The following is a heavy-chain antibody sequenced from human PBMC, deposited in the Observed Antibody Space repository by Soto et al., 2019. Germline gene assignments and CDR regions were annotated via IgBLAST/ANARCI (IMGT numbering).Heavy chain of an antibody. J-gene: IGHJ3*02. CDR1: GYSFTNYW. D-gene: IGHD1-1*01. CDR2: IYPGDSDT. CDR3: AGTYFPGLSPSTGGDAFDI. Sequence: GESLKISCMGSGYSFTNYWIGWVRQMPGKGLEWMGIIYPGDSDTRYSPSFQGQVTISADKSINIAYLQWSSLKASDTAMYYCAGTYFPGLSPSTGGDAFDIWGQGTMVTVSS. V-gene: IGHV5-51*01.